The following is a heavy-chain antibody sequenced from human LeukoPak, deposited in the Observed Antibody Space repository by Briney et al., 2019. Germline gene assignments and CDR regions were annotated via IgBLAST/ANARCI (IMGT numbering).Heavy chain of an antibody. V-gene: IGHV3-48*01. CDR2: ISSSSSTI. CDR3: ARDVVVPAAIHYYYYYYMDV. J-gene: IGHJ6*03. Sequence: GSLRLSCAASGFTFSSYSMNWVRQAPGKGLEWVSYISSSSSTIYYADSVKGRFTISRDNAKNSLYLQMNSLRAEDTAVYYCARDVVVPAAIHYYYYYYMDVWGKGTTVTVSS. CDR1: GFTFSSYS. D-gene: IGHD2-2*02.